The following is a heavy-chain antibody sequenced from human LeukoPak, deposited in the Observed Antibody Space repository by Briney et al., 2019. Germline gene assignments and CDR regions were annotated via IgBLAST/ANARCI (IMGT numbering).Heavy chain of an antibody. CDR2: ISGSGGST. D-gene: IGHD6-19*01. CDR3: AKDKSIAVAGTPDY. J-gene: IGHJ4*02. V-gene: IGHV3-23*01. Sequence: GGSLRLSCAASGFTFSSYAMSWVRQAPGKGLEWVSAISGSGGSTYYADSVKGRFTISRDNSKNTLYLQMNSLRAEDTAVYYCAKDKSIAVAGTPDYWGQGTLVTVSS. CDR1: GFTFSSYA.